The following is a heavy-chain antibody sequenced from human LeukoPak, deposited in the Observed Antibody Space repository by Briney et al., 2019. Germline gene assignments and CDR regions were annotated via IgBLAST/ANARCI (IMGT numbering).Heavy chain of an antibody. V-gene: IGHV3-23*01. Sequence: GGSLRLSCAASGFTFRTYAMSWVRQAPGKGLEWVSAISGSGGSTYYADSVKGRFTISRDNSKNTLYLQMNSLRAEDTAVYYCAKAPPYCGGDCYSDYWGQGTLVTVSS. CDR1: GFTFRTYA. CDR3: AKAPPYCGGDCYSDY. D-gene: IGHD2-21*02. CDR2: ISGSGGST. J-gene: IGHJ4*02.